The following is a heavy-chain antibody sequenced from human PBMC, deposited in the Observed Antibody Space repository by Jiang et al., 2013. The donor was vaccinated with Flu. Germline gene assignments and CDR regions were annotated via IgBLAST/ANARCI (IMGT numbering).Heavy chain of an antibody. CDR2: IHRGGTT. CDR1: EFIVSDSY. Sequence: VQLVESGGGLIQPGGSLRLSCAASEFIVSDSYMSWVRQAPGKGLEWVSVIHRGGTTYYADSVKGRFTISRDNSKNILFLQMNNLRAEDTAVYHCTRDPGYASGWLEFDPWGQGTLVTVSS. J-gene: IGHJ5*02. D-gene: IGHD6-19*01. CDR3: TRDPGYASGWLEFDP. V-gene: IGHV3-53*01.